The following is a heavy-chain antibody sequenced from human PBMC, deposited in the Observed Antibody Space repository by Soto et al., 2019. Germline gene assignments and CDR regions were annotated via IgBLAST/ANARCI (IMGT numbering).Heavy chain of an antibody. J-gene: IGHJ6*03. CDR1: GYSFTTYW. D-gene: IGHD6-6*01. V-gene: IGHV5-51*01. Sequence: PGESLKISCEASGYSFTTYWIGWVRQMPGKGLEWMGAIYSGDFDTRYSPSFQGQVTISADRSISTAYLQWSSLKASDTAMYYCARHRKDPRAARQGHYFYMDGWGKGITVNVSS. CDR3: ARHRKDPRAARQGHYFYMDG. CDR2: IYSGDFDT.